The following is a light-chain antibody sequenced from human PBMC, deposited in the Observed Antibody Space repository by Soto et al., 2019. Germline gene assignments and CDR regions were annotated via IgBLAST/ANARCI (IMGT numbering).Light chain of an antibody. V-gene: IGKV3-15*01. Sequence: EIVMTQSPATLSVSPGERATLSCRTSQSVTNNVAWYQQKPGQAPRLLIYGASTRAIGVPARFSGSGSGTEFTLTISSLQFEAFAVSYCQQYNSWPPAITFGQGTRLEIK. CDR1: QSVTNN. J-gene: IGKJ5*01. CDR2: GAS. CDR3: QQYNSWPPAIT.